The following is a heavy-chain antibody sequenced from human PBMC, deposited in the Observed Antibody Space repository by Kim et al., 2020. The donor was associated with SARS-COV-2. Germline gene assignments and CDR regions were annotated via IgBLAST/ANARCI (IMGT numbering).Heavy chain of an antibody. CDR3: ARGPSGGYDP. J-gene: IGHJ5*02. D-gene: IGHD5-12*01. V-gene: IGHV4-34*01. CDR2: ST. Sequence: STNYTPSLKSRVTISVDTSKTQFSLKLSSVTAADTAVYYCARGPSGGYDPWGQGTLVTVSS.